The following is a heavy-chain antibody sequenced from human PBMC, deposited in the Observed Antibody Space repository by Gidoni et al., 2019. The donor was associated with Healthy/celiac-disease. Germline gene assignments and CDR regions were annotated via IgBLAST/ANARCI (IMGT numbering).Heavy chain of an antibody. CDR1: GSTFTGYY. J-gene: IGHJ4*02. Sequence: QVQLVQSGAEVKKPGASVKVSCKASGSTFTGYYMHWVRQAPGQGLEWMGWINPNSGGTNDAQKFQGRVTMTRDTSISTAYRELSRLRSDDTAVYYCARRHVDSSGYYHFDYWGQGTLVTVSS. V-gene: IGHV1-2*02. CDR3: ARRHVDSSGYYHFDY. CDR2: INPNSGGT. D-gene: IGHD3-22*01.